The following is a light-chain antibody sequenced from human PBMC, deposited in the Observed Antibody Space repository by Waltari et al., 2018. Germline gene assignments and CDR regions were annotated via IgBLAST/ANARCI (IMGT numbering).Light chain of an antibody. CDR3: SSYAGGGTGV. CDR2: GGT. Sequence: QSALTQPASVSGSPGQSITISCTGTNNDVGRYALVSWYQQHPGKAPKLVIYGGTKRPSGVSHRFSGSKSGNTASLTISGLQAEDEADYYCSSYAGGGTGVFGGGTKLTVL. CDR1: NNDVGRYAL. V-gene: IGLV2-23*01. J-gene: IGLJ3*02.